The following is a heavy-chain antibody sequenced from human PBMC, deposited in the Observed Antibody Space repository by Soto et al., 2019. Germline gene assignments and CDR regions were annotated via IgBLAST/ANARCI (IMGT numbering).Heavy chain of an antibody. Sequence: EVQLVESGGGLVQPGGSLRLSCAASGFSVSTNSMNWVRQAPGKGLEWVSVIYSGGTTYYADSVKGRFTISRDKSKNTLYLQMTSFRAEDTAVYYCARGRSASSDFDYWGQGTLVTVSS. J-gene: IGHJ4*02. V-gene: IGHV3-66*01. CDR3: ARGRSASSDFDY. CDR1: GFSVSTNS. D-gene: IGHD3-10*01. CDR2: IYSGGTT.